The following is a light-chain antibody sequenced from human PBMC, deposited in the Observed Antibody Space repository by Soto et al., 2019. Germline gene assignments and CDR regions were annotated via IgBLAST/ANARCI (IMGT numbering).Light chain of an antibody. J-gene: IGLJ2*01. Sequence: QSVLTEPPSASGTPGQRVTISCSGSSSNIGSNIVNWYQQLPGTAPKLLIYSSNQRPSGVPDRFSGSKSGTSASLAISGLQSEDEAEYYCAAWDDSLNGVVFGGGTKLTVL. V-gene: IGLV1-44*01. CDR3: AAWDDSLNGVV. CDR2: SSN. CDR1: SSNIGSNI.